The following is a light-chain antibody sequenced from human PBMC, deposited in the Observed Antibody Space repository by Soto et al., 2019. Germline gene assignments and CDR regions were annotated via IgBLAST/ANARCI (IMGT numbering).Light chain of an antibody. Sequence: QSVLTQPPSGSGAPGQRVTISCTGSSSNIGAGYDVHWYQQLPGTAPELLIYDNSHPPSGVPGRFSGSKSGTSASLAITGLQAEDEADYYCQVWDSGSDHDVFGTGTKLTVL. CDR1: SSNIGAGYD. CDR2: DNS. CDR3: QVWDSGSDHDV. J-gene: IGLJ1*01. V-gene: IGLV1-40*01.